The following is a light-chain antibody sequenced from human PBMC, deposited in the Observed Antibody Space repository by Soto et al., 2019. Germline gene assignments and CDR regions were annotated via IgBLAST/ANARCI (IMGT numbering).Light chain of an antibody. J-gene: IGLJ1*01. CDR1: SSDVGNYNF. Sequence: QSALTQPASVSGSPGQSITISCTGTSSDVGNYNFVSWHQQHPGKAPKLLIFGVTNRPSGVSSRFSGSKSGNTASLTISGLQAEDEADYYCASYTSSNTLVLGTGTKV. CDR2: GVT. V-gene: IGLV2-14*01. CDR3: ASYTSSNTLV.